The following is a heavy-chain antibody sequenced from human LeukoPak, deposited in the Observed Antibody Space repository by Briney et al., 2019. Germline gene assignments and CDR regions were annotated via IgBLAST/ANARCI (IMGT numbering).Heavy chain of an antibody. Sequence: GSLRLSCAASGFTFSDYAMSWIRQPAGKGLEWIGRIYTSGSTNYNPSLKSRVTISVDTSKNQFSLKLSSVTAADTAVYYCAKSLAVAGKRRNNWFDPWGQGTLVTVSS. D-gene: IGHD6-19*01. CDR1: GFTFSDYA. V-gene: IGHV4-4*07. CDR2: IYTSGST. J-gene: IGHJ5*02. CDR3: AKSLAVAGKRRNNWFDP.